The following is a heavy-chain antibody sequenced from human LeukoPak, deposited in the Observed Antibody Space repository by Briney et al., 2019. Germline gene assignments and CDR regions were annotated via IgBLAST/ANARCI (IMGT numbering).Heavy chain of an antibody. CDR1: GFTFSSYA. CDR3: AICRHSGSYPFDY. D-gene: IGHD1-26*01. Sequence: GGSLRLSCAASGFTFSSYAMSWVRQAPGKGVEWASAISGSGGSTYYADSVKGRFTISRDNSKNTLYLQMNSPRAEDTAVYYSAICRHSGSYPFDYWGQGTLVTVSS. V-gene: IGHV3-23*01. CDR2: ISGSGGST. J-gene: IGHJ4*02.